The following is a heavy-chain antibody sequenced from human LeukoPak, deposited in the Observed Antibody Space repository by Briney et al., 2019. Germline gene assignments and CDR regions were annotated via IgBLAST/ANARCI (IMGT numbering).Heavy chain of an antibody. Sequence: PGGSLRLSCAASGFTFSSYSMNWVRQAPGKGLEWVSYISSSSTIYYADSVKGRFTISRDNAKNSLYLQMNSLRAEDTAVYYCARSRLKLPADPPDYWGQGTLVTVSS. D-gene: IGHD2-2*01. CDR1: GFTFSSYS. CDR3: ARSRLKLPADPPDY. V-gene: IGHV3-48*01. J-gene: IGHJ4*02. CDR2: ISSSSTI.